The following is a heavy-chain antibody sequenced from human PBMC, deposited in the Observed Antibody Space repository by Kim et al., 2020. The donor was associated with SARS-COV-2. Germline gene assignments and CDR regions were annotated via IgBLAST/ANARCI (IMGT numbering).Heavy chain of an antibody. V-gene: IGHV3-33*05. CDR3: ARGNFDWLLPDFFGYGMDV. CDR2: ISYDGSNK. D-gene: IGHD3-9*01. Sequence: GGSLRLSCAASGFTFSSYGMHWVRQAPGKGLEWVAVISYDGSNKYYADSVKGRFTISRDNSKNTLYLQMNSLRAEDTAVYYCARGNFDWLLPDFFGYGMDVWGQGTTVTVSS. CDR1: GFTFSSYG. J-gene: IGHJ6*02.